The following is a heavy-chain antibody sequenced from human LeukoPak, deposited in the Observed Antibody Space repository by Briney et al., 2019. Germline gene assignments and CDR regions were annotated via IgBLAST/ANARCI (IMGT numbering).Heavy chain of an antibody. CDR2: IYYSGST. CDR1: GGSISSGGYY. V-gene: IGHV4-31*03. Sequence: SETLSLSCTVSGGSISSGGYYWSWIRQHPGKGLEWIVYIYYSGSTYYNPSLKSRVTISVDTSKNQFSLKLSSVTAADTAVYYCARSRMSSYGKRPYYYYGMDVWGQGTTVTVSS. CDR3: ARSRMSSYGKRPYYYYGMDV. J-gene: IGHJ6*02. D-gene: IGHD5-18*01.